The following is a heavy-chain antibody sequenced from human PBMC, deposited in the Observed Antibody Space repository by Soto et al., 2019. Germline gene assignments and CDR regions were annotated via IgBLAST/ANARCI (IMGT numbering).Heavy chain of an antibody. V-gene: IGHV4-4*02. CDR3: ARGYGTARRWFDF. J-gene: IGHJ5*01. CDR1: GASVSSGDW. Sequence: PSETLSLTCAVPGASVSSGDWWTWVRQSPGKGPECIGEIFHSGATNYNPSLKSRVDISMDKSKNQFSLRLTSVTAADTAVYYCARGYGTARRWFDFWGQGTLVTVSS. D-gene: IGHD5-18*01. CDR2: IFHSGAT.